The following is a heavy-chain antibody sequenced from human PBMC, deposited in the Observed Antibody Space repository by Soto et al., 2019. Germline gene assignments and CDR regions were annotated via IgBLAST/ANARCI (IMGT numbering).Heavy chain of an antibody. CDR2: IKTDGSEK. CDR3: ATSMGRGGNDY. V-gene: IGHV3-7*05. D-gene: IGHD3-10*01. Sequence: EVQLVESGGGLVQPGGSLRLSCAASGFTFSDNWMSWVRQAPGKGLECVANIKTDGSEKYYVDPVKGRFTISRDNAKNSLYLQMNSLRAEDTAVYYSATSMGRGGNDYWGQGTLVAVSS. J-gene: IGHJ4*02. CDR1: GFTFSDNW.